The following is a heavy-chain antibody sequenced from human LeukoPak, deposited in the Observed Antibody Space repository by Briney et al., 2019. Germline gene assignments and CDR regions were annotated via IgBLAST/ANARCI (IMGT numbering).Heavy chain of an antibody. V-gene: IGHV3-23*01. D-gene: IGHD3-10*01. CDR1: GFIFSRYG. J-gene: IGHJ6*03. CDR3: AKDGYYYGSGSSEHYYYYYMDV. CDR2: ISGRGGST. Sequence: PGGSLRLSCAAAGFIFSRYGMSWVRQAPGEGRGWVSAISGRGGSTFYGGAVKGRFTISRDNYKNTLYLQMNSLRAEDTAVYYCAKDGYYYGSGSSEHYYYYYMDVWGKGTTVTISS.